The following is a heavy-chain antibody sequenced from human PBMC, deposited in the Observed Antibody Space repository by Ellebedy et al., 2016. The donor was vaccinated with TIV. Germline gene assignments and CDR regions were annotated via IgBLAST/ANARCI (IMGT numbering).Heavy chain of an antibody. CDR1: GSAFSNFA. CDR3: AKDYGGFDY. D-gene: IGHD4-23*01. CDR2: ISYDGTNK. V-gene: IGHV3-30-3*01. Sequence: GGSLRLSXAASGSAFSNFAMHWVRQAPGKGLEWVAFISYDGTNKYSPEPVKGRFTVSRDNSNNTLYLQMNTLRPEDTAVYYCAKDYGGFDYWGQGTLVTVSS. J-gene: IGHJ4*02.